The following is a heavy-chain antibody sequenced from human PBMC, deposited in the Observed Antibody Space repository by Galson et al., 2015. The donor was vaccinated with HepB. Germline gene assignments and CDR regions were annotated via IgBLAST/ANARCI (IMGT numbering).Heavy chain of an antibody. D-gene: IGHD5-24*01. J-gene: IGHJ4*02. V-gene: IGHV1-18*01. CDR1: GYTFTRYN. Sequence: VKVSCKASGYTFTRYNINWVRQAPGQGLEWMGNAKYTQKLQGRVTMTTDTSTNTAYMELRSLRSDDTAVYYCARGGMATIGGPTFDYWGQGTLVTVSS. CDR3: ARGGMATIGGPTFDY.